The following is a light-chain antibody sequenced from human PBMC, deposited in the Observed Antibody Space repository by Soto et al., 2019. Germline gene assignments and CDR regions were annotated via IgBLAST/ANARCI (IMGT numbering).Light chain of an antibody. V-gene: IGLV1-40*01. CDR1: SSNIGAGYD. Sequence: QSALAQPPSVSGAPGQRVTISCTGSSSNIGAGYDVQWYQQLPGTAPKLLIYGDTNRPSGIPDRFSGSKSGTSASLAISGLQSEDEADYYCAAWDDSLTGPVFGTGTKVTVL. J-gene: IGLJ1*01. CDR2: GDT. CDR3: AAWDDSLTGPV.